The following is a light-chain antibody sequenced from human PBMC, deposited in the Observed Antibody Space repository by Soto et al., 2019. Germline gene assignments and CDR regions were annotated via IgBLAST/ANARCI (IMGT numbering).Light chain of an antibody. CDR3: QQYGNSPPFT. V-gene: IGKV3-20*01. J-gene: IGKJ3*01. CDR2: GAS. Sequence: DIVLTQSPGTLSLSPGERATLSCRASQSVASTYLAWYQQKPGQAPRLIIYGASSRATGIPDRFSGSGSGTDFTLTISRLEPEDFAVYYCQQYGNSPPFTFGPGTKVDIK. CDR1: QSVASTY.